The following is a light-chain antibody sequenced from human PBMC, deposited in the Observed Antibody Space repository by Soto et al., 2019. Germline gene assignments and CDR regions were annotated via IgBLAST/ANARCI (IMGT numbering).Light chain of an antibody. Sequence: QSALTQPRSVSGSPGQSVTISCTGTSSDVGGYNYVSWYQQHPGKAPKLMIYDVSKRPSGVPDRFSGSKSVNTASLTISGRQAEDEADYHCCSYAGSYTWVFGGGTKVTVL. CDR1: SSDVGGYNY. CDR3: CSYAGSYTWV. V-gene: IGLV2-11*01. CDR2: DVS. J-gene: IGLJ2*01.